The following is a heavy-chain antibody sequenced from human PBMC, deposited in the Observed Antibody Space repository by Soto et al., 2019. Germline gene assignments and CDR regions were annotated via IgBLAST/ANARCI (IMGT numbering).Heavy chain of an antibody. D-gene: IGHD3-16*01. CDR3: VRVGRLGGY. V-gene: IGHV3-7*03. CDR1: GFTFSSYW. CDR2: IKEDGSEK. Sequence: EVQLVESGGGLVQLGGSLRLSCAAYGFTFSSYWMSWVRQAPGKGLEWVANIKEDGSEKYYVDSVKGRFTISRENAKNSLFLQMNSLQAEDTAVYYCVRVGRLGGYWGQGTLVTVSS. J-gene: IGHJ4*02.